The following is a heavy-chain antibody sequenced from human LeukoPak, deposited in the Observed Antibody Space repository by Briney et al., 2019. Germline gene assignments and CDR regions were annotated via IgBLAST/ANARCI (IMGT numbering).Heavy chain of an antibody. V-gene: IGHV3-20*04. CDR2: INWNGGST. Sequence: PGGSLRLSCAASGFSFSRYGMSWVRQAPGKGLEWVSGINWNGGSTGYADSVKGRFTISRDNAKNSLYLQMNSLRAEDTALYYCARDNALAYCGGDCYGDAFDIWGQGTMVTVSS. D-gene: IGHD2-21*02. CDR3: ARDNALAYCGGDCYGDAFDI. CDR1: GFSFSRYG. J-gene: IGHJ3*02.